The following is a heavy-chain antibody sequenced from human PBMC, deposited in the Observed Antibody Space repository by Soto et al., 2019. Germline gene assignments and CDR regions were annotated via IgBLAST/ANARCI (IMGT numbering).Heavy chain of an antibody. CDR1: GGSISSYY. V-gene: IGHV4-59*01. CDR3: ASLGATARY. D-gene: IGHD1-26*01. CDR2: IYYSGST. Sequence: NPSETLSLTCTVSGGSISSYYWSWIRQPPGKGLEWIGYIYYSGSTNYNPSLKSRVTISVDTSKNQFSLKLSSVIAADTAVYYCASLGATARYWGQGTLVTVSS. J-gene: IGHJ4*02.